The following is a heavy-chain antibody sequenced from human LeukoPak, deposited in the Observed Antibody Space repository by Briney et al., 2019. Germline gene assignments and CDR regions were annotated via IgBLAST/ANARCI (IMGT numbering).Heavy chain of an antibody. Sequence: SETLSLTCAVYGGSFSGYYWSWIRQPPGKGLEWIGEINHSGSTNYNPSLKSRVTISVDTSKNQFSLKLSSVTAADTAVYYCASQDEQWLSDYWGQGTLVTVPS. J-gene: IGHJ4*02. CDR1: GGSFSGYY. V-gene: IGHV4-34*01. CDR2: INHSGST. D-gene: IGHD6-19*01. CDR3: ASQDEQWLSDY.